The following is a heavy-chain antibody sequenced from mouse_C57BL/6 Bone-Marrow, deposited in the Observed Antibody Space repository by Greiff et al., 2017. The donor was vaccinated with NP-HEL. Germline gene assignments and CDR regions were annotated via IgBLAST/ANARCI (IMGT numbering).Heavy chain of an antibody. CDR3: ARLKGGGTQKDYYAMDY. CDR1: EYEFPSHD. D-gene: IGHD1-1*02. J-gene: IGHJ4*01. CDR2: INSDGGST. V-gene: IGHV5-2*01. Sequence: EVMLVESGGGLVQPGESLKLSCESNEYEFPSHDMSWVRKTPEKRLELVAAINSDGGSTYYPDTMERRFIISRDNTKKTLYLQMSSLRSEDTALYYCARLKGGGTQKDYYAMDYWGQGTSVTVSS.